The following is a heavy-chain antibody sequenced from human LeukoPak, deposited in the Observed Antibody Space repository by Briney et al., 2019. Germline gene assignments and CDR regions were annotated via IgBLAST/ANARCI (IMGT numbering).Heavy chain of an antibody. J-gene: IGHJ4*02. V-gene: IGHV1-2*02. Sequence: ASVKVSCKASGYTFTDYYMHWMRQAPGQGLEWMGWINPNSGDTNYAQKFQGRVTMTRDTSISTAYMDLSRLTFDDTAVFYCARDGALDCWGQGTLVTVSS. CDR2: INPNSGDT. CDR1: GYTFTDYY. CDR3: ARDGALDC. D-gene: IGHD3-10*01.